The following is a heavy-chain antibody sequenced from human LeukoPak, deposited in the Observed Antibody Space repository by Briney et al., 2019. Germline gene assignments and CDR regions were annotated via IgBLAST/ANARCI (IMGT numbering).Heavy chain of an antibody. Sequence: SETLSLTCTVSGGSISSGGYYWSWIRQPPGKGLEWIGYIYHSGSTYYNPSLKSRVTISVDRSKNQFSLKLSSVTAADTAVYYCASMRPDGARPFDYWGQGTPVAVSS. CDR1: GGSISSGGYY. CDR2: IYHSGST. D-gene: IGHD2/OR15-2a*01. CDR3: ASMRPDGARPFDY. V-gene: IGHV4-30-2*02. J-gene: IGHJ4*02.